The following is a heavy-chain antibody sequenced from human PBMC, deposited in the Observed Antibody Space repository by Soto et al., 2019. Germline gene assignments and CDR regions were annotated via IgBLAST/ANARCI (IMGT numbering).Heavy chain of an antibody. CDR1: GYSFTNYG. D-gene: IGHD6-19*01. Sequence: QAQLVQSGVEVKKPGASVKVSCKASGYSFTNYGITWVRQAPGQGFEWMGWISAYNGNTNYAQKFQGRVTLTTDASPSTAYLELRSLRSDDTAVYYCARDRGVAPPVAGNTHYYYYMDVWGKGTTVTVSS. V-gene: IGHV1-18*01. J-gene: IGHJ6*03. CDR2: ISAYNGNT. CDR3: ARDRGVAPPVAGNTHYYYYMDV.